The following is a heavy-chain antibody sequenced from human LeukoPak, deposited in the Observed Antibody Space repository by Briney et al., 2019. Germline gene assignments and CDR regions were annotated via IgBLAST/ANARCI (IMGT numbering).Heavy chain of an antibody. CDR2: IKQDGSEK. D-gene: IGHD5-18*01. CDR3: ARVDTAMVKFSFIALDI. J-gene: IGHJ3*02. V-gene: IGHV3-7*01. Sequence: GGSLRLSCAASGFTFSSYWMSWVRQAPGKGLEWVANIKQDGSEKYYVDSVKGRFTISRDNAKNSLYLQMNSLRAEDTAVYYCARVDTAMVKFSFIALDIWGQGTMVTVSS. CDR1: GFTFSSYW.